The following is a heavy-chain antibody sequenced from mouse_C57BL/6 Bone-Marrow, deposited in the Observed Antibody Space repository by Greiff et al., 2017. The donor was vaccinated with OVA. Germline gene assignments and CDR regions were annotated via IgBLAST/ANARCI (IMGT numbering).Heavy chain of an antibody. V-gene: IGHV1-63*01. D-gene: IGHD2-4*01. CDR3: ARSGYDYDGTWFAY. Sequence: QVQLQQSGAELVRPGTSVKMSCKASGYTFTNYWIGWAKQRPGHGLEWIGDIYPGGGYTNYNEKFKGKATLTADKSSSTAYMQCSSLTSEDSAIYYCARSGYDYDGTWFAYWGQGTLVTVSA. J-gene: IGHJ3*01. CDR2: IYPGGGYT. CDR1: GYTFTNYW.